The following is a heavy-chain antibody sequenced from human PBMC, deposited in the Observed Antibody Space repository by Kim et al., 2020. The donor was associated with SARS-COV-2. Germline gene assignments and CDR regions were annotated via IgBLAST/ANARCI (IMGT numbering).Heavy chain of an antibody. CDR2: IKQYGSEK. J-gene: IGHJ4*02. CDR3: ARAQDNKYSSSWSQHFDY. V-gene: IGHV3-7*03. CDR1: GFTFSSYC. D-gene: IGHD6-13*01. Sequence: GGSLRLSCAAPGFTFSSYCMSWVLQAPGKWLEWLANIKQYGSEKYYVDSVKGRFTISRDNAKNSLYLQMNSLRAEDTAVYYCARAQDNKYSSSWSQHFDYWGQGTLVNVSS.